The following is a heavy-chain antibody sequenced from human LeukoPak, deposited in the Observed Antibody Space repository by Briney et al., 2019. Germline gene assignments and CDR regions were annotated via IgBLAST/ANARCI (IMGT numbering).Heavy chain of an antibody. Sequence: SETLSLTCTVSGGAIRSHYWNWIRQPAGKGLEWIGRIYSSGYTNDNPFLKSRITMSVDMSKNQFSLRLISVTAADTAVYYCARGEHSVDSWGQGMLVTVSS. CDR1: GGAIRSHY. D-gene: IGHD1/OR15-1a*01. CDR2: IYSSGYT. J-gene: IGHJ4*02. CDR3: ARGEHSVDS. V-gene: IGHV4-4*07.